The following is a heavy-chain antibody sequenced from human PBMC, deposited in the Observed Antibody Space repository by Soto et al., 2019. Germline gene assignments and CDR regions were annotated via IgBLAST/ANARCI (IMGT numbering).Heavy chain of an antibody. CDR1: GYTFTNFA. J-gene: IGHJ4*02. Sequence: QVQLVQSGAEVKKPGASVKVSCKASGYTFTNFAMHWVRQAPGQRLEWMGWINAGNGNTKYSQKFQGRVSITKDTSASTAYMDLSSLSSETTAIYYCARGPKSGTYFLSFFDYWCKGSMVTVSS. CDR2: INAGNGNT. V-gene: IGHV1-3*01. CDR3: ARGPKSGTYFLSFFDY. D-gene: IGHD1-26*01.